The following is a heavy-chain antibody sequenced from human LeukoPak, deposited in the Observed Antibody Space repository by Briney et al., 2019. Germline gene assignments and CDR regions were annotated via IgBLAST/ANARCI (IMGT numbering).Heavy chain of an antibody. V-gene: IGHV1-69*05. J-gene: IGHJ4*02. CDR3: ARESSSGWYRTGGTLDY. D-gene: IGHD6-19*01. CDR1: GGTFSSYA. CDR2: IIPIFGTA. Sequence: ASVKVSCKASGGTFSSYAISWVRQAPGQGLEWMGRIIPIFGTANYAQKFQGRVTITTDESTSTAYMELSSLRSEDTAVYYCARESSSGWYRTGGTLDYWGQGTLVTVSS.